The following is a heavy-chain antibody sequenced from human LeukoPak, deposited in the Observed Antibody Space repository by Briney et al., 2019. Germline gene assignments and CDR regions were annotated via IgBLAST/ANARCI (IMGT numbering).Heavy chain of an antibody. CDR3: ARHGSVAAEY. D-gene: IGHD6-19*01. V-gene: IGHV4-39*01. CDR1: VGSISSSSYY. Sequence: PSETLSLTCTFSVGSISSSSYYWGWIRQPPGKGLEWIGSIYYSGSTYYNPSLKSRVTISVDTSKNQFSLKLNSVTAADTSVYYCARHGSVAAEYWGQGTLVTVSP. CDR2: IYYSGST. J-gene: IGHJ4*02.